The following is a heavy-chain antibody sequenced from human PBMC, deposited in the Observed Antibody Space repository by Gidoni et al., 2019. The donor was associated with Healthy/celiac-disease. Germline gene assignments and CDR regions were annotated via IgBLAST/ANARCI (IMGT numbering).Heavy chain of an antibody. V-gene: IGHV3-23*01. D-gene: IGHD6-6*01. CDR3: ANLGSSSFFDY. CDR2: ISGSGGST. CDR1: GFTFSSYA. J-gene: IGHJ4*02. Sequence: EVQLLESGGGLVQPGGSLRLPCACSGFTFSSYAMSWVRQAPGKGLEWVSAISGSGGSTYYADSVKGRFTISRDNSKNTLYLQMNSLRAEDTAVYYCANLGSSSFFDYWGQGTLVTVSS.